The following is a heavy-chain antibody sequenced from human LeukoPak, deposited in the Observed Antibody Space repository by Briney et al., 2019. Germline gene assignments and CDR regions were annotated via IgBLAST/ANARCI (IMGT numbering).Heavy chain of an antibody. J-gene: IGHJ5*02. CDR3: ARGALGYCSSTSCFATQFGA. CDR1: GFTFSSYG. V-gene: IGHV3-33*08. CDR2: IWYDGSNK. D-gene: IGHD2-2*01. Sequence: GGSLRLSCAASGFTFSSYGMHWVRQAPGKGLEWVAVIWYDGSNKYYADSVKGRFTISRDNSKNTLYLQMNSLRAEDTAVYYCARGALGYCSSTSCFATQFGAWGQGTLVTVSS.